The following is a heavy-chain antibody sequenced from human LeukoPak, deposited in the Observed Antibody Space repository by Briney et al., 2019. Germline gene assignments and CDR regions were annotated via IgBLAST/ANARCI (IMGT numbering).Heavy chain of an antibody. J-gene: IGHJ6*02. D-gene: IGHD3-10*01. CDR2: VSTSGST. CDR1: GGSISDNY. CDR3: ARDRPRGNYYYGMDV. V-gene: IGHV4-4*07. Sequence: SETLSLTCTVSGGSISDNYWSWIRQPAGKGLEWIGRVSTSGSTNFSPSLKSRVTMSVDTSKNQFSLELNSVTAADTAVYYCARDRPRGNYYYGMDVWGQGTTVTVSS.